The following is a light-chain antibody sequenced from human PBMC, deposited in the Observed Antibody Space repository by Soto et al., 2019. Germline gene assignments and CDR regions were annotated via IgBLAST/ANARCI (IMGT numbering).Light chain of an antibody. J-gene: IGKJ1*01. V-gene: IGKV3-11*01. CDR2: DAS. Sequence: ELAQGRITIELSPVEIAVRSCRASQSVSTSLAWYQHKPGQAPRLFIYDASKRAPGIPARFSGSGSGTDFTLTISSLEPEDFAVYYCQVRDVWPSFGQGTK. CDR1: QSVSTS. CDR3: QVRDVWPS.